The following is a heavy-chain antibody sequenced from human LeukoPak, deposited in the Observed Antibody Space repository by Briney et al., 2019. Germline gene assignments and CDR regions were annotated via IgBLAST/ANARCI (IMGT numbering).Heavy chain of an antibody. D-gene: IGHD6-19*01. Sequence: GGSLRLSCAASGFSFSTYRMSWVRQAPGEGPEWVALINPDGTERYYVDSVKGRFTISRDNAKNSLDLQMDSLRAEDTAMYSCARDLAAVPGPRMDVWGQGTTVTVSS. CDR1: GFSFSTYR. CDR2: INPDGTER. V-gene: IGHV3-7*03. CDR3: ARDLAAVPGPRMDV. J-gene: IGHJ6*02.